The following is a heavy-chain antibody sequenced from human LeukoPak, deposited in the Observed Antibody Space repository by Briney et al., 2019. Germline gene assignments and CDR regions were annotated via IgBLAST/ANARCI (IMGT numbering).Heavy chain of an antibody. J-gene: IGHJ4*02. CDR3: AREYDSRARFDS. CDR1: GDSFIRHT. D-gene: IGHD6-13*01. CDR2: ISSSGSPI. V-gene: IGHV3-48*01. Sequence: GGSLRLSCVGSGDSFIRHTMIWVRRAPGKGLEWIAYISSSGSPIYYADSVKGRFTVSRDNARTSLFLHMNRLRAEDTAVYYCAREYDSRARFDSWGQGTLVTVSS.